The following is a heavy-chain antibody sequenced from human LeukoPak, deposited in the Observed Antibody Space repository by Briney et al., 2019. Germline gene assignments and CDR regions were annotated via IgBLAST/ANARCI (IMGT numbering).Heavy chain of an antibody. CDR1: GGSISSSSYY. V-gene: IGHV4-39*01. CDR2: IYYSGST. J-gene: IGHJ5*02. Sequence: SETLSLTCTVSGGSISSSSYYWGWIRQPPGKGLEWIGSIYYSGSTYYNPSLKSRVTISVDTSKNQFSLKLSSVTAADTAVYYCASNWATLPNWFDPWGQGTPVTVSS. D-gene: IGHD7-27*01. CDR3: ASNWATLPNWFDP.